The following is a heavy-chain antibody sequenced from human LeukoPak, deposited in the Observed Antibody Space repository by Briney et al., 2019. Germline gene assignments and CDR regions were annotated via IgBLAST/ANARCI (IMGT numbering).Heavy chain of an antibody. J-gene: IGHJ6*02. CDR1: GFTFSSYS. V-gene: IGHV3-48*01. D-gene: IGHD6-19*01. Sequence: GGSLRLSCAASGFTFSSYSMNWVRQAPGKGLEWVSYISSSSSTIYYADSVKGRFTISRDNAKNSLYLQMNSLRAEDTAVHYCARDMGGGWYYYYYGMDVWGRGTTVTVSS. CDR2: ISSSSSTI. CDR3: ARDMGGGWYYYYYGMDV.